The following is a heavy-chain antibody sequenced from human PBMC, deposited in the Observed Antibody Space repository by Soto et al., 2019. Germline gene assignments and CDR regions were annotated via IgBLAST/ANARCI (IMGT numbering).Heavy chain of an antibody. Sequence: QVQLVQSGAEVKKPGASVKVSCKASGYPFNDYYIHWVRQAPGQGLEWVGWINAKSGGTNYAQKFQGWVTMTRDTTISTAYMELRRIRTNDTAVYYCARDSGREEERAMSPDYWGQGTLVTVSS. D-gene: IGHD3-10*01. V-gene: IGHV1-2*04. CDR2: INAKSGGT. CDR3: ARDSGREEERAMSPDY. J-gene: IGHJ4*02. CDR1: GYPFNDYY.